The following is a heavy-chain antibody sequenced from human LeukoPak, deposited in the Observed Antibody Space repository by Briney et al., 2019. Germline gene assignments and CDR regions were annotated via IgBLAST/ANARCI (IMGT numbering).Heavy chain of an antibody. CDR2: INAGKSET. D-gene: IGHD1-26*01. CDR3: ASPAGATVADSFDV. CDR1: GYSFSTYW. J-gene: IGHJ3*01. Sequence: GESLKISCKASGYSFSTYWIGWVRQMPGKGLEWMGIINAGKSETRYGPSFQGQVTISADKSISTAYLQWSSLKASDTAMYYCASPAGATVADSFDVWGQGTMVTVSS. V-gene: IGHV5-51*01.